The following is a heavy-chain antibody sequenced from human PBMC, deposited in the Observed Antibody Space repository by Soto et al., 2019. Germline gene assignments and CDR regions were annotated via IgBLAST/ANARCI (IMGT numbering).Heavy chain of an antibody. CDR1: GFTFRQYA. CDR3: AKVFVATIREGFDY. V-gene: IGHV3-23*01. J-gene: IGHJ4*02. D-gene: IGHD5-12*01. CDR2: ISDSGTRT. Sequence: EAQLLESGGGLVQPGESLRLSCAASGFTFRQYAMSWVRQAPGKGLEWVSAISDSGTRTYYADSVKGRFTVSRDNSRNTLYLQMNSLRAEYTAVYYCAKVFVATIREGFDYWCQGTLVTGSS.